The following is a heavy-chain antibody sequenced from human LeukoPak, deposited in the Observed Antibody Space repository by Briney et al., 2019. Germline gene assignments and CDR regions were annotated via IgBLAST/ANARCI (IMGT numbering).Heavy chain of an antibody. CDR3: ARQAAYCSSGSCYPNWFDP. Sequence: PSETLSLTCTVSGGSISSSSYYWGWIHQPPGKGLESIGSIYYTGSTYYNPSLKSRVTISVDTSKNQFSLKLSSVTAADTAVYYCARQAAYCSSGSCYPNWFDPWGQGTLVTVSS. CDR1: GGSISSSSYY. D-gene: IGHD2-15*01. CDR2: IYYTGST. J-gene: IGHJ5*02. V-gene: IGHV4-39*01.